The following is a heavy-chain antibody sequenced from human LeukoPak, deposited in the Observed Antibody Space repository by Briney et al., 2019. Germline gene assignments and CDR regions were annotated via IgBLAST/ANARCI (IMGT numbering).Heavy chain of an antibody. CDR2: IKQEGSEK. V-gene: IGHV3-7*03. J-gene: IGHJ3*02. CDR3: ARAKEECSSTSCYAGGSRAFDI. CDR1: GFTLSSYW. D-gene: IGHD2-2*01. Sequence: GGSLRLSCAASGFTLSSYWMSWVHQAPGKGLEWVVNIKQEGSEKYYVDSVKGRFTISRDNAKNSLYLQMNSLRVEDTAVYYCARAKEECSSTSCYAGGSRAFDIWGQGTMVTVSS.